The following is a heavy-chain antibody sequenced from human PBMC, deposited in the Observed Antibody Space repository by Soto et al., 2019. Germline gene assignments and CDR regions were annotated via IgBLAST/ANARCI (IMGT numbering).Heavy chain of an antibody. CDR1: GGSVSSGTYY. CDR3: ARDFAYFDS. J-gene: IGHJ4*02. D-gene: IGHD3-3*01. CDR2: ISNSGSA. Sequence: SETLSLTCVVSGGSVSSGTYYWAWIRQPPGKGLEWIGYISNSGSANYNPSLKSRVTISADTSKNQFSLNLDSVTAADTAVYFCARDFAYFDSWGQGTLVTVSS. V-gene: IGHV4-61*01.